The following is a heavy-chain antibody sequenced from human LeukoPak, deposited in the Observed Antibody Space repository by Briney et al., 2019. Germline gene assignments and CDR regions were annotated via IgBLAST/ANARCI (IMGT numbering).Heavy chain of an antibody. CDR2: IKQDGSEK. CDR1: GFTFSSYW. V-gene: IGHV3-7*01. Sequence: GGSLRLSCAASGFTFSSYWVSWVRQAPGKGLGWVANIKQDGSEKYHVDSVKGRFTISRDNAKNSLYLQMNSLRAEDTAVYYCASSDYNLFGYWGQGTLVTVSS. D-gene: IGHD1-1*01. CDR3: ASSDYNLFGY. J-gene: IGHJ4*02.